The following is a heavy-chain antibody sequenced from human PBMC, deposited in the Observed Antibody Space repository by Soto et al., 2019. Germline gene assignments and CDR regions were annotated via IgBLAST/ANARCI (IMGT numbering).Heavy chain of an antibody. CDR1: GFTFSTYW. Sequence: GSLRLSCLASGFTFSTYWMHWVRQAPGKGLVWVSRMNSDGSRADYADSVKGRFTISRDNARNTLSLQMNSLRAEDTAVYYCVRDGYPAWVYGVDVWGQGTTVTVSS. J-gene: IGHJ6*02. CDR3: VRDGYPAWVYGVDV. CDR2: MNSDGSRA. V-gene: IGHV3-74*01. D-gene: IGHD1-1*01.